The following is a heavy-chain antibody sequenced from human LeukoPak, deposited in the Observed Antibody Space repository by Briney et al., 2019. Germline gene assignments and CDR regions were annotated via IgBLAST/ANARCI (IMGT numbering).Heavy chain of an antibody. Sequence: GASVKVSCKVSGYTLTELSMHWVRQAPGQGLEWMGIINPSGGSTSYAQKFQGRVTMTRDTSTSTVYMELSSLRSEDTAVYYCARDLTVEVVPAAIPGYWGQGTLVTVSS. CDR2: INPSGGST. CDR3: ARDLTVEVVPAAIPGY. V-gene: IGHV1-46*01. J-gene: IGHJ4*02. CDR1: GYTLTELS. D-gene: IGHD2-2*01.